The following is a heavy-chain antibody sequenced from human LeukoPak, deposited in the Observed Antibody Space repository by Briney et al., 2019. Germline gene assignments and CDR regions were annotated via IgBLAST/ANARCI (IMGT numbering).Heavy chain of an antibody. CDR1: GYTFSSYA. D-gene: IGHD3-22*01. V-gene: IGHV3-23*01. Sequence: GGSLRLSCTASGYTFSSYAMTWVRQAPGEGLEWVSAISGSGANTYYADSVKGRFAASRDNSKDTLYLQMDSLRTEDTAVYYCARAHYDSSGSRWDYWGQGTLVTVSS. CDR3: ARAHYDSSGSRWDY. CDR2: ISGSGANT. J-gene: IGHJ4*02.